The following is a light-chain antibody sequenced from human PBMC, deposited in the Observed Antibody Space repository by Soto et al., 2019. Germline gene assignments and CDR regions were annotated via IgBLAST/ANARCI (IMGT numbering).Light chain of an antibody. Sequence: EIVMTQSPATLSVSPGERATLSCRASQSVSSNLAWYQQKPGQAPRLLIYGASTRATGIPARFSGSGSGTESTLTISSLQSEDFAVYYCQQYNNWPPHTFGQGTKVDIK. CDR3: QQYNNWPPHT. V-gene: IGKV3-15*01. CDR1: QSVSSN. CDR2: GAS. J-gene: IGKJ1*01.